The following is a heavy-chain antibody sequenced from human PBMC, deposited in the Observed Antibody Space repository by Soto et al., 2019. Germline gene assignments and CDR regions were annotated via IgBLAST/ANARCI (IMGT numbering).Heavy chain of an antibody. Sequence: PGGSLRLSCAASGFTFSSYAMSWVRQAPGKGLEWVSAISGSGGSTYYADSVKGRFTISRANSKNTLYLQMNSLRAEATAVYYCAKDSRLPIYIGEYYYYGKDVWGQGTTVTVSS. CDR2: ISGSGGST. CDR3: AKDSRLPIYIGEYYYYGKDV. V-gene: IGHV3-23*01. J-gene: IGHJ6*02. D-gene: IGHD3-10*01. CDR1: GFTFSSYA.